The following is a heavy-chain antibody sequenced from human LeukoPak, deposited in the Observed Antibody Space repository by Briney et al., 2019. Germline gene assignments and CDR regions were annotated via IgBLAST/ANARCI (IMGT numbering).Heavy chain of an antibody. D-gene: IGHD3-3*01. CDR2: IYHSGST. CDR3: ARDLGSSWSGYYYMDV. CDR1: GYSISSGYY. V-gene: IGHV4-38-2*02. Sequence: SETLSLTCTVSGYSISSGYYWGWIRQPPGKGLEWIGSIYHSGSTYYNPSLKSRVTISVDTSKNQFSLKLSSVTAADTAVYYCARDLGSSWSGYYYMDVWGKGTTVTVSS. J-gene: IGHJ6*03.